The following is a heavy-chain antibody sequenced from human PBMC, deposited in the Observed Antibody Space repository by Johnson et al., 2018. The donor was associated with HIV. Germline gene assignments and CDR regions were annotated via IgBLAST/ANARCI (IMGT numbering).Heavy chain of an antibody. CDR2: IYSGGST. Sequence: VQLVESGGGLVQPGGSLRLSCAASGFTVSSNYMSWVRQAPGKGLEWVSVIYSGGSTYYADSVKGRFTIARDNSKNTLYLQMNSLRAEDTAVYYCAISQVAATSEGAFDIWGQGTMVTVSS. J-gene: IGHJ3*02. CDR1: GFTVSSNY. V-gene: IGHV3-66*01. CDR3: AISQVAATSEGAFDI. D-gene: IGHD2-15*01.